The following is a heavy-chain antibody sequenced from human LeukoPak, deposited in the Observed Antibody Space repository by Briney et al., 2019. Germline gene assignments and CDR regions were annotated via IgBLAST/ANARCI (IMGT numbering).Heavy chain of an antibody. CDR1: GFTFDDYG. CDR3: AKVIRGSHPPYYFDY. V-gene: IGHV3-23*01. Sequence: PGGSLRLSCAASGFTFDDYGMSWVRQAPGKGLEWVSAISGSGGSTYYADSVKGRFTISRDNSKNTLYLQMNSLRAEDTAVYYCAKVIRGSHPPYYFDYWGQGTLVTVSS. J-gene: IGHJ4*02. CDR2: ISGSGGST. D-gene: IGHD3-10*01.